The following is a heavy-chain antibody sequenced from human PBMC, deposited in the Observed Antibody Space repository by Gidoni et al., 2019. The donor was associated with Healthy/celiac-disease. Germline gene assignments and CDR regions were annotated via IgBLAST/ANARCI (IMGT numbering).Heavy chain of an antibody. V-gene: IGHV3-23*01. CDR2: GSGGST. D-gene: IGHD3-22*01. J-gene: IGHJ3*02. CDR3: AKGITMIVVVRGDAFDI. Sequence: GSGGSTYYADSVKGRFTISRDNSKNTLYLQMNSLRAEDTAVYYCAKGITMIVVVRGDAFDIWGQGTMVTVSS.